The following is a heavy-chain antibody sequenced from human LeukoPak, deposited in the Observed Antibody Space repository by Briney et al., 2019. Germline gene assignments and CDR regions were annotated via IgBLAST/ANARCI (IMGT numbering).Heavy chain of an antibody. V-gene: IGHV3-30*18. CDR2: ISYDGSNK. CDR1: GFTFSSYG. CDR3: AKVVGTSDPFDY. J-gene: IGHJ4*02. D-gene: IGHD3-10*01. Sequence: GGSLRLSCAASGFTFSSYGMHWVRQAPGKGLEWVAVISYDGSNKYYADSVKGRFTISRGNPKNTLYLQMNSLRAEDTAVYYCAKVVGTSDPFDYWGQGTLVTVSS.